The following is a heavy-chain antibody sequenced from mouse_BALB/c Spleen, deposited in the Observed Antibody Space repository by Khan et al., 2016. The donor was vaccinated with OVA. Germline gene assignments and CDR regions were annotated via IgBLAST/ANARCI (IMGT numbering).Heavy chain of an antibody. V-gene: IGHV1-76*01. CDR1: GYIFTSYW. CDR2: IYPGTGST. Sequence: QVQLKQSGAELVRPGASVRLSCKTSGYIFTSYWIHWVKQRSGQGLEWIARIYPGTGSTYYNEIFKGKATLTADKSSNNAYMQLSSLKYGDATVYFCSRGAITSHSMDYWGQGTSVTVSS. CDR3: SRGAITSHSMDY. D-gene: IGHD1-1*01. J-gene: IGHJ4*01.